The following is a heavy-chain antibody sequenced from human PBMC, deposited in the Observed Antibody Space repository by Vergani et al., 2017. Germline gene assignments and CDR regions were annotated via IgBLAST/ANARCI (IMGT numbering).Heavy chain of an antibody. Sequence: QVQLVESGGGVAQPGRSLRLSCAASGFIFSSYAMHWVRQAPGKGLEWVAVISYDGSKKYYADSVKGRFTISRDNSKNTLYLQMNSLRAEDTAVYYCARVRQQWLVSDAFDIWCQGTMVTVS. D-gene: IGHD6-19*01. CDR2: ISYDGSKK. J-gene: IGHJ3*02. CDR1: GFIFSSYA. CDR3: ARVRQQWLVSDAFDI. V-gene: IGHV3-30-3*01.